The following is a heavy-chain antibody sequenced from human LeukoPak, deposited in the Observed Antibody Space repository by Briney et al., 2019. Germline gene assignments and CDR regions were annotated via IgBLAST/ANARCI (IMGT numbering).Heavy chain of an antibody. Sequence: GGSLRLSCAASGFTFSNYYMNWVRQAPGKGLEWVSAISGSGGSTYYADSVKGRFTISRDNSKNTLYLQMNSLRAEDTAVYYCAKNSSWSAGYNWFDPWGQGTLVTVSS. D-gene: IGHD6-13*01. V-gene: IGHV3-23*01. CDR3: AKNSSWSAGYNWFDP. CDR2: ISGSGGST. J-gene: IGHJ5*02. CDR1: GFTFSNYY.